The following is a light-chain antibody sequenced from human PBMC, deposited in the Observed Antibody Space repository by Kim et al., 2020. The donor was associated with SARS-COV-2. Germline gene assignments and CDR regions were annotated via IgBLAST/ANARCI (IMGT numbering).Light chain of an antibody. CDR3: QVWDSSSDHRGV. Sequence: SYELTQPPSVSVAPGKTARIACGGNKIGSKSVHWYQQKPGQAPVVVIYYDSDRPSGIPERFSGSNSGNTATLTISRVEAGDEADYYCQVWDSSSDHRGVFGGGTQLTVL. CDR2: YDS. V-gene: IGLV3-21*04. CDR1: KIGSKS. J-gene: IGLJ3*02.